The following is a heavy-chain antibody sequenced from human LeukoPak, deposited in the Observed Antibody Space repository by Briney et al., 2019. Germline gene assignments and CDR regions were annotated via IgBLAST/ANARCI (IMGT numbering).Heavy chain of an antibody. J-gene: IGHJ4*02. CDR1: GGSISSYY. V-gene: IGHV4-4*07. CDR3: ARVSITMVRGVRQYFDY. CDR2: IYTSGST. Sequence: KPSETLSLTCTVSGGSISSYYWSWIRQPAGKGLEWIGRIYTSGSTNYNPSLKRRVTISVETSKNQFSLKLSSVTAADTAVYYCARVSITMVRGVRQYFDYWGQGTLVTVSS. D-gene: IGHD3-10*01.